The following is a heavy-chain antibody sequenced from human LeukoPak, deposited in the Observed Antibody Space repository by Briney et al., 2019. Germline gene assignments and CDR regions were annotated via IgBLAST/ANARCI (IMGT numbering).Heavy chain of an antibody. CDR1: GFTFSSYG. D-gene: IGHD6-19*01. Sequence: GGSLRLSCAASGFTFSSYGMHWVRQAPGKGLEWVAVISYDGSNKYYTDSVKGRFTISRDNSKNTLYLQMNSLRAEDTAVYYCAKVGEQWQPSGDLGDWGQGTLVTVSS. CDR3: AKVGEQWQPSGDLGD. CDR2: ISYDGSNK. V-gene: IGHV3-30*18. J-gene: IGHJ4*02.